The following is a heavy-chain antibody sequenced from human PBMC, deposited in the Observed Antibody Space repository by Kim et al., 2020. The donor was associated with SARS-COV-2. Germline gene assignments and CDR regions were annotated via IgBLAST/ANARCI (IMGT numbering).Heavy chain of an antibody. V-gene: IGHV1-18*04. J-gene: IGHJ5*02. CDR1: GYTFTSYG. CDR2: ISVYNGNT. CDR3: ARDPIYDYVWGSLALDP. Sequence: ASVKVSCKASGYTFTSYGISWVRQAPGQGLEWMGWISVYNGNTNYAQKLQGRVTMTTDTSTSTAYMELRSLRSDDTAVYYCARDPIYDYVWGSLALDPWGQGTLVTVSS. D-gene: IGHD3-16*01.